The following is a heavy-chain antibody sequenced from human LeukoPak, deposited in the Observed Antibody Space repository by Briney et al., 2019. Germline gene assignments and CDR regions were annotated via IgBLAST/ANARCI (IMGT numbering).Heavy chain of an antibody. CDR2: IYTSGST. CDR3: ARVAGDCSGGSRYSNWYFDL. J-gene: IGHJ2*01. V-gene: IGHV4-4*07. Sequence: SETLSLTCTVSGGSISSYYWSWIRQPAGKGLEWIGRIYTSGSTNYNPSLKSRVTMSVDTSKNQFSLKLSSVTAADTAVYYCARVAGDCSGGSRYSNWYFDLWGPGTLVTVSS. CDR1: GGSISSYY. D-gene: IGHD2-15*01.